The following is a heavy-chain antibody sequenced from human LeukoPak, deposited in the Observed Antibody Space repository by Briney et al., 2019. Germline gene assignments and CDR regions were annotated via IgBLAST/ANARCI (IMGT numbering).Heavy chain of an antibody. J-gene: IGHJ4*02. Sequence: ASVKVSCKVSGYTLTELSMHWVRQAPGKGLEWMGGFDPEDGETIYAQKFQGRVTMTTDTSTSTAYMELRSLRSDDTAVYYCAWGRVVSFDYWGQGTLVTVSS. CDR2: FDPEDGET. CDR1: GYTLTELS. CDR3: AWGRVVSFDY. D-gene: IGHD1-26*01. V-gene: IGHV1-24*01.